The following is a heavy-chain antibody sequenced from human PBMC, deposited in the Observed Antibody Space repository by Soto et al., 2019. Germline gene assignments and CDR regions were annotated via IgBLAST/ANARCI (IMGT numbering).Heavy chain of an antibody. V-gene: IGHV5-51*01. J-gene: IGHJ6*02. CDR1: GYSFTIYW. CDR2: IYPGDSDT. CDR3: ARHHGPXYYYGSGSFNYYYGMDV. Sequence: GESLKISCKGSGYSFTIYWIGWVRQMPGKGLEWMGIIYPGDSDTRYSPSFQGQVTISADKSISTAYLQWSSLKASDTAMYYCARHHGPXYYYGSGSFNYYYGMDVWGQGTTVTVSS. D-gene: IGHD3-10*01.